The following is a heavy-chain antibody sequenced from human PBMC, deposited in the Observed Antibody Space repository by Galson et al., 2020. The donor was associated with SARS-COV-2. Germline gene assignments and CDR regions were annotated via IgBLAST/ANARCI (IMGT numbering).Heavy chain of an antibody. CDR3: ARVVAGTDRVCDT. Sequence: SETLSLTCTVSGASISSVSNYWSWIRHLPGKGLEWIGYIYYNGKTYYSPSLRSRVSISVDMSKKQVSLTLTSVTAADTAVYYWARVVAGTDRVCDTGGQGTQVTVSS. CDR1: GASISSVSNY. J-gene: IGHJ4*02. V-gene: IGHV4-31*03. CDR2: IYYNGKT. D-gene: IGHD6-19*01.